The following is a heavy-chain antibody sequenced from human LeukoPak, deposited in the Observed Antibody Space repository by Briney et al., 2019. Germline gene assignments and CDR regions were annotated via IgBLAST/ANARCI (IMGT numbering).Heavy chain of an antibody. Sequence: SETLSLTCTVSGGSISNYYWSWIRQPPGKGLEWIGYIYYTGSTNYNPSLKSRVTMSVDTSKNQFSLKLSSVTAADTAVYYCARAPDKYYYGSGSYYYYYMDVWGKGTTVTVSS. V-gene: IGHV4-59*01. CDR3: ARAPDKYYYGSGSYYYYYMDV. D-gene: IGHD3-10*01. CDR2: IYYTGST. CDR1: GGSISNYY. J-gene: IGHJ6*03.